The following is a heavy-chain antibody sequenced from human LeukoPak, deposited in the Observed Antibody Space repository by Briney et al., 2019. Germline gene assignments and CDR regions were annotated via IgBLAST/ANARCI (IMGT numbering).Heavy chain of an antibody. V-gene: IGHV3-48*01. CDR2: ISGSSSTI. CDR1: GFTFSSYS. CDR3: ARDSSDIVVVPAAMSDAFDI. Sequence: GGSLRLSCAASGFTFSSYSMNWVRQAPGKGLEWVSYISGSSSTIYYADSVKGRFTISRDNAKNSLYLQMNSLRAEDTAVYYCARDSSDIVVVPAAMSDAFDIWGQGTMVTVSS. D-gene: IGHD2-2*01. J-gene: IGHJ3*02.